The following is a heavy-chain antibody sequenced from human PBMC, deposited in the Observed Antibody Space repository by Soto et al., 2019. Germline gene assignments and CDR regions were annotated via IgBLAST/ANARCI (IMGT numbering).Heavy chain of an antibody. J-gene: IGHJ6*02. CDR3: ARAGDQYSISTSCYDPASMCTYGMDV. CDR1: GGSISSYY. V-gene: IGHV4-59*01. Sequence: QVQLQESGPGLVKPSETLSLTCTVSGGSISSYYWSWIRQPPGKGLEWIGYIYYSGSTNYNPSLKGRVTISVDTSKNQFSLKLSSVTAADTAVYYCARAGDQYSISTSCYDPASMCTYGMDVWGQGTTVTVSS. D-gene: IGHD2-2*01. CDR2: IYYSGST.